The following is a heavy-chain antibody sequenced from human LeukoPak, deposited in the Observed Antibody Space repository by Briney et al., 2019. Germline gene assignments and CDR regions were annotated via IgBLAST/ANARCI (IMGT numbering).Heavy chain of an antibody. Sequence: NPGGSLRLSCAASGFTFSDYYMSWIRQAPGKGLEWVSYISSSGSTIYYADSVKGRFTISRDNAKNSLYLQMNSLRAEDTAVYYCAQTYSSSWRYYGGLDYWGQGTLVTVSS. CDR3: AQTYSSSWRYYGGLDY. D-gene: IGHD6-13*01. J-gene: IGHJ4*02. CDR1: GFTFSDYY. V-gene: IGHV3-11*01. CDR2: ISSSGSTI.